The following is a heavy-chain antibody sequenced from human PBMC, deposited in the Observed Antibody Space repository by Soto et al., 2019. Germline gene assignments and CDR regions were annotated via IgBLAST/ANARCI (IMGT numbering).Heavy chain of an antibody. J-gene: IGHJ4*02. D-gene: IGHD5-12*01. V-gene: IGHV4-31*03. CDR2: IYYSGST. CDR3: ARGARPGGYEMTSLDY. Sequence: QVQLQESGPGLVKPSQTLSLTCTVSGGSISSGGYYWSWIRQHPGKGLEWIGYIYYSGSTYYNPSLKSRVTISVDTSKNQFSLKLSSVTAADTAVYYCARGARPGGYEMTSLDYWGQGTLVTVSS. CDR1: GGSISSGGYY.